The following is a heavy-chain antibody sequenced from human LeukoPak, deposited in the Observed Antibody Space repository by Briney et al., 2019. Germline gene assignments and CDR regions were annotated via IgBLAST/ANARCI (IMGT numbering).Heavy chain of an antibody. Sequence: PGGSLRLSCAASGFTFSSYTMNWVRQASGKGLEWVSSISSSSSYMYYADSLKGRFTISRDNAKNSLYLQMSSLRAEDTAVYYCARDDSEDYWGQGTLVTVSS. V-gene: IGHV3-21*01. CDR3: ARDDSEDY. CDR1: GFTFSSYT. CDR2: ISSSSSYM. J-gene: IGHJ4*02. D-gene: IGHD5-18*01.